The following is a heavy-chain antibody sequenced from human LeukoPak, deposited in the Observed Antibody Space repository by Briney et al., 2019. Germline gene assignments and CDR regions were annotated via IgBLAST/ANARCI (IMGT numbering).Heavy chain of an antibody. Sequence: PGGSLRLSCAASGFTFSDYSMIWVRQAPGKGLEWLSYISSSGSTKFYADSVRGRFTISRGNAKNSLYLQMNSLRDEDTALYYCARDERISAAATGFDYWGQGTLVTVSS. CDR3: ARDERISAAATGFDY. D-gene: IGHD6-13*01. V-gene: IGHV3-48*02. J-gene: IGHJ4*02. CDR2: ISSSGSTK. CDR1: GFTFSDYS.